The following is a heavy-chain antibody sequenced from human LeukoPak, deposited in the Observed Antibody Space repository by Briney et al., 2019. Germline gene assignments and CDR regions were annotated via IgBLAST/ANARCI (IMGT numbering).Heavy chain of an antibody. Sequence: GGSLRLSCAASGFTFSSYSINWVRQAPGKGLEWVSSISTSSSYIYYADSVKGRFTISRDNAKNTLYLQMNSLRAEDTAVYYCARHVVALGFDYWGQGTLVTVSS. D-gene: IGHD3-22*01. J-gene: IGHJ4*02. CDR1: GFTFSSYS. V-gene: IGHV3-21*01. CDR2: ISTSSSYI. CDR3: ARHVVALGFDY.